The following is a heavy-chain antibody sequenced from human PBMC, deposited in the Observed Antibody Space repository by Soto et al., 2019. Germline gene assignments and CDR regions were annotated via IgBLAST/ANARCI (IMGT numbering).Heavy chain of an antibody. CDR2: IIPLFGTA. CDR1: GGTFSTYT. D-gene: IGHD3-22*01. V-gene: IGHV1-69*01. J-gene: IGHJ5*02. CDR3: ARSQDSSGYWNNCFDP. Sequence: QVQLVQSGTEVKKPGSSVKVSCKASGGTFSTYTMTWVRQAPGQGLEWMGGIIPLFGTANYAQKFQGRVTMTADGSTSTVYMELSSLRSEDTAVYYCARSQDSSGYWNNCFDPWGQGTLVTVSS.